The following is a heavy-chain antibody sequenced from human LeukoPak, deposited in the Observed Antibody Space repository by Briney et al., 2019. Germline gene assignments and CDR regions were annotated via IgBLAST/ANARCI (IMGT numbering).Heavy chain of an antibody. CDR1: GFTFSSYA. Sequence: GRSLRLSCAASGFTFSSYAMHWVRQAPGKGLEWVAVISYDGSNKYYADSVKGRFTISRDNAKNTLYLQMNSLRVEDTAVYYCARVGHCRGGSCYYYYVLDVWGQGTTVTVSS. V-gene: IGHV3-30-3*01. CDR2: ISYDGSNK. CDR3: ARVGHCRGGSCYYYYVLDV. J-gene: IGHJ6*02. D-gene: IGHD2-15*01.